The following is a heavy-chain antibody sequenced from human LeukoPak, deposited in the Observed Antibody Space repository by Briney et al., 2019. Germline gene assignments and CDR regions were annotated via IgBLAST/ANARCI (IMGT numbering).Heavy chain of an antibody. CDR1: GGSISSGGYS. CDR3: ASVATTVTTWVFDY. CDR2: IYHSGST. D-gene: IGHD4-17*01. V-gene: IGHV4-30-2*01. Sequence: SQTLSLTCAVSGGSISSGGYSWSWVRQPPGEGLGWIGYIYHSGSTYYNPSLKSRVTISVDRSKNQFSLKLSSVTAADTAVYYCASVATTVTTWVFDYWGQGTLVTVSS. J-gene: IGHJ4*02.